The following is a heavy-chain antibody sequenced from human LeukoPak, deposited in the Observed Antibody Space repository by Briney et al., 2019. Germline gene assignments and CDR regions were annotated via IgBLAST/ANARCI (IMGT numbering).Heavy chain of an antibody. CDR2: IYPNSGAT. Sequence: ASVKVSCKASGYTFTGYYMHWVRQAPGQGLEWMGWIYPNSGATKYAQKFQGRVTMTRDTSISTAYMELSGLRSDDTAVYYCARVVPAAIDYWGQGTLVTVSS. D-gene: IGHD2-2*01. V-gene: IGHV1-2*02. CDR3: ARVVPAAIDY. J-gene: IGHJ4*02. CDR1: GYTFTGYY.